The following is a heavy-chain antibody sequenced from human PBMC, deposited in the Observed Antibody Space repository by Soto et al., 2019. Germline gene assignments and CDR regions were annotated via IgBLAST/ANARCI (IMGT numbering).Heavy chain of an antibody. V-gene: IGHV3-74*01. CDR1: GFTFTSYW. CDR3: ARGLKNYYGTDI. Sequence: GSLRLSCAASGFTFTSYWMHWVRQAPGKGLVWVSRINSDGSSTSYADSVKGRFTISRDNAKNTLYLQMDSLRAEDTAVFYCARGLKNYYGTDIWGQGTTVTVSS. CDR2: INSDGSST. J-gene: IGHJ6*02.